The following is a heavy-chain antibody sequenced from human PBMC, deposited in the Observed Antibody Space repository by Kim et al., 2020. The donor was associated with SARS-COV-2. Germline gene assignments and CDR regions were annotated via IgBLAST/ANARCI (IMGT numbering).Heavy chain of an antibody. CDR3: ARGFGVRYRGPEMATIIDY. Sequence: ASVKVSCKASGYTFTGYYMHWVRQAPGQGLEWMGRINPNSGGTNYAQKFQGRVTMTRDTSISTAYMELSRLRSDDTAVYYCARGFGVRYRGPEMATIIDYWGQGTLVTVSS. CDR1: GYTFTGYY. J-gene: IGHJ4*02. CDR2: INPNSGGT. D-gene: IGHD3-10*01. V-gene: IGHV1-2*06.